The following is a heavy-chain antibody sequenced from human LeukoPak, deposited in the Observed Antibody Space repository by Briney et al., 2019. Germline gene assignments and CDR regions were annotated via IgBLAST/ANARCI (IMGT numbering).Heavy chain of an antibody. CDR1: GFTFSVSA. V-gene: IGHV3-73*01. J-gene: IGHJ4*02. CDR2: IRSKGNNYAT. CDR3: TRLLAEGC. Sequence: PGGSLRLSCAASGFTFSVSAMHWVRQASGKGLEWVGRIRSKGNNYATAYAASVNGRFTISRDDSKNTAYLQMNSLKTEDTAVYYCTRLLAEGCWGQGTLVTVSS.